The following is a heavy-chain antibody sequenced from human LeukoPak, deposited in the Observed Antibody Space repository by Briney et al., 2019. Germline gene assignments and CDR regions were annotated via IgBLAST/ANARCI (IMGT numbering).Heavy chain of an antibody. CDR1: GFTVSSNY. Sequence: PGGSLRLSCAASGFTVSSNYMSWVRQAPGKGLEWVSVIYSGGSTYDADSVKGRFTISRDNSKNTLYLQMNSLRAEDTAVYYCARDRGPMTTVSNWGQGTLVTVSS. J-gene: IGHJ4*02. CDR3: ARDRGPMTTVSN. V-gene: IGHV3-66*01. CDR2: IYSGGST. D-gene: IGHD4-4*01.